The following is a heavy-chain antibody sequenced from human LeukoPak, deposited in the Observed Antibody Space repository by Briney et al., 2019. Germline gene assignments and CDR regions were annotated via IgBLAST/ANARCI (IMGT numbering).Heavy chain of an antibody. Sequence: GGSLRLSCTTSGSIFGDYGVSWVRQAPGKGLEWVGFIRSKAYGGTTEYAASMKGRFTISRDDSKSIAYLQMNSLKTEDTAVYYCARAYFSILTRYYIDYWGQGTLVTVSS. CDR3: ARAYFSILTRYYIDY. D-gene: IGHD3-9*01. V-gene: IGHV3-49*04. J-gene: IGHJ4*02. CDR1: GSIFGDYG. CDR2: IRSKAYGGTT.